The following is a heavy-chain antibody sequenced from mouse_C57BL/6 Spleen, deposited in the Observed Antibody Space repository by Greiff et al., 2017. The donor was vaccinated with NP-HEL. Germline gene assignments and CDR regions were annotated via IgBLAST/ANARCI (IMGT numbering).Heavy chain of an antibody. Sequence: QVQLQQPGAELVKPGASVKMSCKASGYTFTSYWITWVKQRPGQGLEWIGDIYPGSGSTNYNEKFKSKATLTVDTSSSNAYMQLSSLTSEDSAVYYGARGGYGSSYKAWFAYWGQGTLVTVSA. J-gene: IGHJ3*01. CDR2: IYPGSGST. D-gene: IGHD1-1*01. V-gene: IGHV1-55*01. CDR1: GYTFTSYW. CDR3: ARGGYGSSYKAWFAY.